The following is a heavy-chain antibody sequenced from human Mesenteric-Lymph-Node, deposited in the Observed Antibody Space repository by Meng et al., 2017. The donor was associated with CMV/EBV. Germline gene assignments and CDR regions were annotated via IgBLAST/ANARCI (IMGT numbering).Heavy chain of an antibody. D-gene: IGHD3-3*01. Sequence: GESLKISCAASGFSLSDYSMNWVRQAPGRGLEWVSSTSRNNNDIDYADSVRGRFTISRDNAKNSLYLQMNSLRAEDTAVYYCARGSLTLFGVVTPLDYWGQGTLVTVSS. CDR1: GFSLSDYS. CDR2: TSRNNNDI. J-gene: IGHJ4*02. V-gene: IGHV3-21*01. CDR3: ARGSLTLFGVVTPLDY.